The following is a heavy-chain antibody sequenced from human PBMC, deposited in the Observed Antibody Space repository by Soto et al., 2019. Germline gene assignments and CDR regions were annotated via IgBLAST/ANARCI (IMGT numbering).Heavy chain of an antibody. J-gene: IGHJ4*02. CDR3: ARGPIVVARYYFDY. Sequence: SETLSLTCAFSGGSIRSGGYYWSWIRQHPGKGLQWIGYIYYSGSTYYNPSLKSRVTISVDTSKNQFSLKLSSVTAADTAVYYCARGPIVVARYYFDYWGQGTLVTVSS. CDR1: GGSIRSGGYY. V-gene: IGHV4-31*11. D-gene: IGHD2-15*01. CDR2: IYYSGST.